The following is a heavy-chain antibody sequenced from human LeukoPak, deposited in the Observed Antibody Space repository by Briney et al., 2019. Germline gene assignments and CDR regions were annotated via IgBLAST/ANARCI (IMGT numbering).Heavy chain of an antibody. CDR3: ARGYYDSSGYYHFDH. J-gene: IGHJ4*02. Sequence: ASVKVSCKASGGTFSSYAISWVRQAPGQGLEWMGGIIPIFGTANYAQKFQGRVTITTDESTSTAYMELSSLRSEDTAVYYCARGYYDSSGYYHFDHWGQGTLVTVSS. CDR2: IIPIFGTA. D-gene: IGHD3-22*01. V-gene: IGHV1-69*05. CDR1: GGTFSSYA.